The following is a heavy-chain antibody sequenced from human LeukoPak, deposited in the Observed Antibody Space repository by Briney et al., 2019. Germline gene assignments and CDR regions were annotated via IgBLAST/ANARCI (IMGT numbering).Heavy chain of an antibody. Sequence: GSLRLSCAASGFTVITNDMTWVRQAPGKGLEWVSVLYSDCNTKYADSVQGRFTISRDNSKNTLYLEMNSLSPDDTAVYYCARGVEPLAANTLAYWGQGTLVTVSS. J-gene: IGHJ4*02. V-gene: IGHV3-53*01. CDR2: LYSDCNT. CDR1: GFTVITND. CDR3: ARGVEPLAANTLAY. D-gene: IGHD1-14*01.